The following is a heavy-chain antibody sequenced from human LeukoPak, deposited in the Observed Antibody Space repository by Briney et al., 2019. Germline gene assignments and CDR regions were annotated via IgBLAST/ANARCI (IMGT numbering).Heavy chain of an antibody. CDR3: ATGYSSSWYGPFDY. Sequence: GGSLRLSCAASGFTFSSYAMHWVRQAPGKGLEWVAVISYDGSNKYYADSVKGRFTISRDNPKNTLYLQMNSLRAEDTAVYYCATGYSSSWYGPFDYWGQGTLVTVSS. D-gene: IGHD6-13*01. J-gene: IGHJ4*02. V-gene: IGHV3-30-3*01. CDR2: ISYDGSNK. CDR1: GFTFSSYA.